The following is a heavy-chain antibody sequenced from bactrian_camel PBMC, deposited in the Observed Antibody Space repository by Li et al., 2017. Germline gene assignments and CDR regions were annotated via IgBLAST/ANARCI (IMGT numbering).Heavy chain of an antibody. CDR1: GFSFSIYW. Sequence: HVQLVESGGGLVQPGGSLRLPCAASGFSFSIYWMYWVRQAPGKGLEWVSTIGSGGGTTYYADSVKGRFTISRDNAKSMLYLQMNSLKPEDTAMYYCAARPGVLCQKTIDRADFRYWGQGTQVTVS. V-gene: IGHV3S1*01. D-gene: IGHD3*01. CDR3: AARPGVLCQKTIDRADFRY. J-gene: IGHJ6*01. CDR2: IGSGGGTT.